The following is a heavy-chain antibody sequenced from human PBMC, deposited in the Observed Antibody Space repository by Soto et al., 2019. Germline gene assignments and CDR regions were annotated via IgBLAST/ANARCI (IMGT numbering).Heavy chain of an antibody. D-gene: IGHD2-2*01. V-gene: IGHV3-9*01. CDR2: LTWNGEVL. CDR1: GFTFDDYA. J-gene: IGHJ5*02. CDR3: ARVVPGAEAWFGP. Sequence: QPGGSLRLSCVASGFTFDDYAIHWVRQTPGKGLEWVSGLTWNGEVLGYADSVKGRLTISRDNAKNSLYLEMNSLRPEDTALYYCARVVPGAEAWFGPWGQGTLVTVSS.